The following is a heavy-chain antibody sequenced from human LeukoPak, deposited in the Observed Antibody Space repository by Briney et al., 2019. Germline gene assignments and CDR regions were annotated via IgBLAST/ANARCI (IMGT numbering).Heavy chain of an antibody. D-gene: IGHD2-15*01. Sequence: GGSLRLSCGASWFTFSSYELKWVRQAPGKGLGGVAYNSDTCSNIYYADSVEARFTNARANATNSPYLQMTSLRAEDPAAYYCARGDKVVGADYYYYMDVWGKGPTVTISS. CDR1: WFTFSSYE. CDR2: NSDTCSNI. J-gene: IGHJ6*03. CDR3: ARGDKVVGADYYYYMDV. V-gene: IGHV3-48*03.